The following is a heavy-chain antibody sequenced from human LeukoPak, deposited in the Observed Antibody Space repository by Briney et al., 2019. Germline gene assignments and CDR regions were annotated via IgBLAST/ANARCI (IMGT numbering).Heavy chain of an antibody. V-gene: IGHV4-30-2*01. D-gene: IGHD3-10*01. CDR3: ARGVTMVRGVTTFDY. CDR2: IYHSGST. J-gene: IGHJ4*02. Sequence: SETLSLTCTVSGGSISSGGYSWSWIRQPPGKGLEWIGYIYHSGSTNYNPSLKSRVTISVDTSKNQFSLKLSSVTAADTAVYYCARGVTMVRGVTTFDYWGQGTLVTVSS. CDR1: GGSISSGGYS.